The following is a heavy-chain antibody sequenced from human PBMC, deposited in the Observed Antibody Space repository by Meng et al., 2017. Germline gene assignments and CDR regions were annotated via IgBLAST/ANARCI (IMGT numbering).Heavy chain of an antibody. CDR2: IYWNDDK. J-gene: IGHJ3*02. CDR3: AHFDYGGPTDDAFDI. CDR1: GFSLSTSGVG. Sequence: QIPLQESGPPLVKPPPTLTLYCTFTGFSLSTSGVGVGWIRQPPGKALEWLALIYWNDDKRYSPSLKSRLTITKDTSKNPVVLTMTNMDPVDTATYYCAHFDYGGPTDDAFDIWGQGTMVTVSS. V-gene: IGHV2-5*01. D-gene: IGHD4-23*01.